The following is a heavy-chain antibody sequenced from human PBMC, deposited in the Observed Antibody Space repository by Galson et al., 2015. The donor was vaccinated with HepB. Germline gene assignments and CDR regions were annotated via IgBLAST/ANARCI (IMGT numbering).Heavy chain of an antibody. CDR2: IYSGGST. Sequence: LRLSCAASGFTVSSNYMSWVRQAPGKGLEWVSVIYSGGSTYYADSVKGRFTISRDNSKNTLYLQMNSLRAEDTAVYYCARARGFQDSSGYWFDPWGQGTLVTVSS. CDR3: ARARGFQDSSGYWFDP. CDR1: GFTVSSNY. D-gene: IGHD3-22*01. V-gene: IGHV3-53*01. J-gene: IGHJ5*02.